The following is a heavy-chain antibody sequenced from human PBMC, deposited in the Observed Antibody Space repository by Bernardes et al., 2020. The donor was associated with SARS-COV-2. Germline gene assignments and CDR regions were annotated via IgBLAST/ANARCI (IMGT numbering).Heavy chain of an antibody. D-gene: IGHD2-2*01. CDR3: ARDYPDPAD. CDR2: IYPGGNT. Sequence: GGSLRLSCAASGFTVSTNYMSWVRQAPGKGPEWVSVIYPGGNTYYADSVKGRFTISRDNSKNTLYLQMNSLRAEDTAVYYCARDYPDPADWGQGTLVTVSS. J-gene: IGHJ4*02. V-gene: IGHV3-66*01. CDR1: GFTVSTNY.